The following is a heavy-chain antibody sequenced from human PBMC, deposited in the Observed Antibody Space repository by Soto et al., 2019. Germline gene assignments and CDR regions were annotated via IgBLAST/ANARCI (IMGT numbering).Heavy chain of an antibody. D-gene: IGHD6-13*01. V-gene: IGHV1-18*01. CDR3: ARSVAAAGTHFDY. CDR1: GYTLTHYG. CDR2: ISAYNGNT. J-gene: IGHJ4*02. Sequence: ASVKVSFQASGYTLTHYGISWGGQAPGQGPEWMGWISAYNGNTNYAQKLQGRVTMTTDTSTSTAYMELRSLRSDDTAVYYCARSVAAAGTHFDYWGQGTLVTVSS.